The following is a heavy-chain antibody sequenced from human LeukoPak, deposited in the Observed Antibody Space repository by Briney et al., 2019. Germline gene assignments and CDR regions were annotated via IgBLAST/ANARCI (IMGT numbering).Heavy chain of an antibody. CDR1: GYTFTSYG. V-gene: IGHV1-18*01. CDR3: ARRTVTVDY. D-gene: IGHD4-17*01. Sequence: ASVKVSCKASGYTFTSYGISWVRQAPGQGLEWMGWISAYNGNTNYAQKFQGRVTMTRDTSISTAYMELSRLRSDDTAVYYCARRTVTVDYWGQGTLVTVSS. CDR2: ISAYNGNT. J-gene: IGHJ4*02.